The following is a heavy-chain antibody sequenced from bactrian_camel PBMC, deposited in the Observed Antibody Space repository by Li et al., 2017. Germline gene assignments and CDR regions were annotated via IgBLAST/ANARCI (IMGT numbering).Heavy chain of an antibody. CDR2: IGGGGTT. Sequence: VQLVESGGGLVQPGGSLRLSCAAPGFTFSSYYLYWVRQAPGKGLEWVSVIGGGGTTFYSDSVKGRFTISRDNAENTLYLQMNSLKPEDTAMYYCAYSRGIVDSDYCLQPRTWGQGTQVTVS. J-gene: IGHJ4*01. CDR1: GFTFSSYY. V-gene: IGHV3S1*01. CDR3: AYSRGIVDSDYCLQPRT. D-gene: IGHD4*01.